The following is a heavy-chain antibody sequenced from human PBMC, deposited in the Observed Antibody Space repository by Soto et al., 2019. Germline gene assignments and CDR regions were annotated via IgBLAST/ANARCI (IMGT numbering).Heavy chain of an antibody. V-gene: IGHV3-21*01. Sequence: KPGGSLRLSCAASGFTFSSYSMNWVRQAPGKGLEWVSSISSSSSYIYYADSVKGRFTISRDNAKNSLYLQMNSLRAEDTAVYYCARDRFKAADGTLGWFDPWGQGTLVTVSS. J-gene: IGHJ5*02. CDR1: GFTFSSYS. CDR3: ARDRFKAADGTLGWFDP. D-gene: IGHD6-13*01. CDR2: ISSSSSYI.